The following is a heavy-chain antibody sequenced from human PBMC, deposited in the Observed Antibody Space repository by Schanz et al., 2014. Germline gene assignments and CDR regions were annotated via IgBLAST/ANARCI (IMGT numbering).Heavy chain of an antibody. V-gene: IGHV3-23*04. Sequence: EVQVVESGGDLVQPGGSLRLSCAVSGCTFSNYGMGWVRQAPGKGLEWVSAISGSGGSTYYADSVKGRFTISRDNSKNTLLLQINSLRAEDTALYFCAKEVRLVLRDWLPTPDFDYWGQGTLVTVSS. J-gene: IGHJ4*02. CDR3: AKEVRLVLRDWLPTPDFDY. D-gene: IGHD3-3*01. CDR2: ISGSGGST. CDR1: GCTFSNYG.